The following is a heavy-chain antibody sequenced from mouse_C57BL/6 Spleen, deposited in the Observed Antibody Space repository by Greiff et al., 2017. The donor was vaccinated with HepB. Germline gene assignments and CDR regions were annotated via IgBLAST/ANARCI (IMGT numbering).Heavy chain of an antibody. CDR2: INPSNGGT. J-gene: IGHJ1*03. V-gene: IGHV1-53*01. CDR3: ASSVYYGSSYWYFDV. D-gene: IGHD1-1*01. CDR1: GYTFTSYW. Sequence: QVQLQQPGTELVKPGASVKLSCKASGYTFTSYWMHWVKQRPGQGLEWIGNINPSNGGTNYNEKFKSKSTLTVAKSSSTAYMQLSSLTSEDSAVYDCASSVYYGSSYWYFDVWGTGTTVTVSS.